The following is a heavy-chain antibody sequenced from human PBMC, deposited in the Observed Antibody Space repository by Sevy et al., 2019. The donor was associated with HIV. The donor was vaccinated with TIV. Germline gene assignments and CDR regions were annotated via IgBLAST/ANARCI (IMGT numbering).Heavy chain of an antibody. Sequence: GGSLRLSCTASGFSFSNYAMYWVRQAPGEGLEWVAVISTDGNIKDYADSGKGRFTISRDNFKNTLYLQMNSLRAEDSAGYYCASHYYDSTGYYYPLDYWGLGTLVTVSS. CDR1: GFSFSNYA. J-gene: IGHJ4*02. D-gene: IGHD3-22*01. V-gene: IGHV3-30*04. CDR2: ISTDGNIK. CDR3: ASHYYDSTGYYYPLDY.